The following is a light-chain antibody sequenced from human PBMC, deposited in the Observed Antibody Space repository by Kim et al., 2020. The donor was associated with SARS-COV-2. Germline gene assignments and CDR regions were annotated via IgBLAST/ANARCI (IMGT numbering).Light chain of an antibody. Sequence: SASVGDRVTITCRAGQSISSHLNWYQQKPGTAPKLLIYAASTLQSGVPSRFSGSGSGTDFTLTITSLQPEDFATYYCQQSYDVRTFGQGTKVDTK. V-gene: IGKV1-39*01. CDR3: QQSYDVRT. J-gene: IGKJ1*01. CDR2: AAS. CDR1: QSISSH.